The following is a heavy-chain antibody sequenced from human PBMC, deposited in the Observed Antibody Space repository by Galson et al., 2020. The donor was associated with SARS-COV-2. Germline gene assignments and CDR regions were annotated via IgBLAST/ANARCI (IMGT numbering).Heavy chain of an antibody. CDR3: ASSLSSGWGWFDP. J-gene: IGHJ5*02. D-gene: IGHD6-19*01. CDR1: GGTFSSYT. CDR2: IIPILGIA. V-gene: IGHV1-69*02. Sequence: SVKVSCKASGGTFSSYTISWVRQAPGQGLEWMGRIIPILGIANYAQKFQGRVTITADKSTSTAYMELSSLRSEDTAVYYCASSLSSGWGWFDPWGQGTLVTVSS.